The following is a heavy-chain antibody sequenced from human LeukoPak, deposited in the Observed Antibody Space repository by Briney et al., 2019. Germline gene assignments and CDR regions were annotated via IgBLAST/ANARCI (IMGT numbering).Heavy chain of an antibody. CDR1: GFTFSSYE. Sequence: GGSLRLSCAASGFTFSSYEMNWVRQAPGKGLEWVSYISSSGSTIYYADSVKGLFTISRENAKNSLYLQMNSLRAEDTAVYYCARARSNGAFDIWGQGTMVTVSS. J-gene: IGHJ3*02. D-gene: IGHD2-8*01. V-gene: IGHV3-48*03. CDR3: ARARSNGAFDI. CDR2: ISSSGSTI.